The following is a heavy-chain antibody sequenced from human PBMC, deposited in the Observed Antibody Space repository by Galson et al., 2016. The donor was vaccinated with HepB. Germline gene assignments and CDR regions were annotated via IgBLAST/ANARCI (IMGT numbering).Heavy chain of an antibody. CDR1: GFTFGDYA. CDR3: ARGTPDYRPYYFDY. V-gene: IGHV3-49*03. D-gene: IGHD4-11*01. J-gene: IGHJ4*02. Sequence: SLRLSCATSGFTFGDYAMSWFRQAPGKGLEWVGFIRSKTHGGTTEYAASVKARFTISRDDSKSFAYLQMSSLNTGDTAVYYCARGTPDYRPYYFDYWGQGTLVTVSS. CDR2: IRSKTHGGTT.